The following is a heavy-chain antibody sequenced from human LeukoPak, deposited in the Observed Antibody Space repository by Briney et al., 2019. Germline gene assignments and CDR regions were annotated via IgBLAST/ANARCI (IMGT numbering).Heavy chain of an antibody. D-gene: IGHD5-18*01. CDR3: ATVDGDTPHVRPFDP. CDR2: VDPEDGKI. Sequence: ASVKVSCKASGYTFTDYYMQWVQQAPGKGLEWMGRVDPEDGKIIYAENFQGRLTITADTSTDTVYMELSSLRSEDTAVYYCATVDGDTPHVRPFDPWGQGTLVTVSS. CDR1: GYTFTDYY. J-gene: IGHJ5*02. V-gene: IGHV1-69-2*01.